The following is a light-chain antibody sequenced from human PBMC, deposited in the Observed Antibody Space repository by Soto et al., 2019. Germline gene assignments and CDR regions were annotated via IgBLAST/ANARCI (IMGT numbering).Light chain of an antibody. CDR2: DAS. J-gene: IGKJ2*01. V-gene: IGKV1-5*01. CDR3: DQYNRLYT. CDR1: QSISSW. Sequence: RVSKSPAALSAYVEERVTMTCRASQSISSWLAWYQQKPGKAPKLLIYDASSLESGVPSRFSGSGSGTEFTLTISSLQPDDFATYYGDQYNRLYTFAEGAKVDIK.